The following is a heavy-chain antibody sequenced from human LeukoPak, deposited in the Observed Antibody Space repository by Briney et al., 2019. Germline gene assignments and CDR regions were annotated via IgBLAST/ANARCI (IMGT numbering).Heavy chain of an antibody. V-gene: IGHV5-51*01. D-gene: IGHD3-22*01. CDR1: GYSSTSYW. Sequence: GESLKISCKGSGYSSTSYWIDWVRQMPGRGLEWMGIIYPGDSDTRYSPSFQGQVTISADKSISTAYLQWSSLKASDTAMYYCARLRRSSGYLDYWGQGTLVTVSS. CDR2: IYPGDSDT. CDR3: ARLRRSSGYLDY. J-gene: IGHJ4*02.